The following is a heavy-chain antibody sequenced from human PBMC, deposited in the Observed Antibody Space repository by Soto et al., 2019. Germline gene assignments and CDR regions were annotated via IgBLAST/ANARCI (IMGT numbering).Heavy chain of an antibody. Sequence: QITLKESGQTLVKPTQILTLTCTFSGFSLTTRGVGVGWIRQPPGEALEWLALIYWEDDERYSPSLRSRLTITKDTAKKQVGLTITNMDPVDTGTYYCAHSYSSSPDDGFDVWGQGTRGTVS. CDR3: AHSYSSSPDDGFDV. J-gene: IGHJ3*01. CDR1: GFSLTTRGVG. CDR2: IYWEDDE. D-gene: IGHD6-6*01. V-gene: IGHV2-5*02.